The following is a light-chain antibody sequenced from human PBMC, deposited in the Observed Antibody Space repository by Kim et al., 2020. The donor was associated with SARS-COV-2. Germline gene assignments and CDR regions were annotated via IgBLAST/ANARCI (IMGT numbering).Light chain of an antibody. CDR3: QQYGSSRT. CDR2: GVS. Sequence: DIVLTQSPGTLSLSPGQRATLSCRASQSVSSGFLAWYQQRPGQAPRLLIHGVSSRAAGIPDRFSGSGSGTDFTLTISRLEPEDFAVYYCQQYGSSRTFGQGTKVEIK. CDR1: QSVSSGF. J-gene: IGKJ1*01. V-gene: IGKV3-20*01.